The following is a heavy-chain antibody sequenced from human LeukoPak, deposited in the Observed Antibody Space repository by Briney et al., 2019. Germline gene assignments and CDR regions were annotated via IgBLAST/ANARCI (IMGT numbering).Heavy chain of an antibody. Sequence: APVTVSCKASGYTFTSYDINWVRQATGQGLEWMGWMSPNNGNTGYAQKFQGRVTMTRSTSISTAYMELSSLRSEDTAVYYCARLASSSWPLYYYYGMDVWGQGTTVTVSS. CDR3: ARLASSSWPLYYYYGMDV. D-gene: IGHD6-13*01. V-gene: IGHV1-8*01. CDR1: GYTFTSYD. CDR2: MSPNNGNT. J-gene: IGHJ6*02.